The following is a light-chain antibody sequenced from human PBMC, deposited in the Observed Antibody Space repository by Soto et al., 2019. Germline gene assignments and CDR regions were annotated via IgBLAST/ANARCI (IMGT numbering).Light chain of an antibody. CDR2: AAS. V-gene: IGKV1-9*01. J-gene: IGKJ4*01. CDR3: QQLNSYPLT. Sequence: IHLTQSPSSLSASVGDRVTITCRASQGISSYLAWYQQKPGKAPKLLIYAASTLQSGVPSRFSGSGSGTDFTLTISSLQPEDFATYYCQQLNSYPLTFAGGTKVDIK. CDR1: QGISSY.